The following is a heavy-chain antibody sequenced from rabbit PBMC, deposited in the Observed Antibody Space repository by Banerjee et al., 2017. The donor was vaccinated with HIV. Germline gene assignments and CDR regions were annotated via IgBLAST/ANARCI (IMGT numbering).Heavy chain of an antibody. D-gene: IGHD1-1*01. CDR3: ARSNSGNYMGL. J-gene: IGHJ4*01. CDR1: GFDFSSGYY. CDR2: IDTRYGNT. V-gene: IGHV1S45*01. Sequence: QEQLVESGGGLVTLGGSLKLSCKASGFDFSSGYYMCWVRQAPGKGLGWIGCIDTRYGNTYYASWAKGRFTISGTSSTTVTLQMTSLTAADTATYFCARSNSGNYMGLWGPGTLVTVS.